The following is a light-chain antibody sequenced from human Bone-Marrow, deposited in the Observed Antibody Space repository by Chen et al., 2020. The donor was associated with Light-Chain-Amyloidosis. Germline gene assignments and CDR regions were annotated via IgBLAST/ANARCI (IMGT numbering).Light chain of an antibody. CDR2: EDD. J-gene: IGLJ3*02. Sequence: NFMLTQPHSVSESPGKTVIISCTRSIGSIATNYVQWYQQRPGSSPTTVIYEDDQRPSGVPNRFSGSIDRSSNSASLTISGLKTEDEADYYCQSYQGSSQGVFGGGTKLTVL. V-gene: IGLV6-57*01. CDR3: QSYQGSSQGV. CDR1: IGSIATNY.